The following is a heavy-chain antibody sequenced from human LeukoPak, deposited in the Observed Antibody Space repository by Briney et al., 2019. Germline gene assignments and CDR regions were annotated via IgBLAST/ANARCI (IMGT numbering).Heavy chain of an antibody. V-gene: IGHV4-4*02. CDR1: GGSISSSNW. D-gene: IGHD2-2*01. J-gene: IGHJ6*02. Sequence: PSGTLSLTCAVSGGSISSSNWWSWVRQPPGKGLEWIGEIYHSGSTNYNPSLKSRVTISVDKSKNQFSLKLSSVTAADTAVYYCARGRYCSSSSCPWYYYYGMDVWGQGTTVTVSS. CDR3: ARGRYCSSSSCPWYYYYGMDV. CDR2: IYHSGST.